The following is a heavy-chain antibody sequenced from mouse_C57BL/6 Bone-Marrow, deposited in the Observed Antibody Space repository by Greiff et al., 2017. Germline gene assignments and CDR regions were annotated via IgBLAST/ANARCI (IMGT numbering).Heavy chain of an antibody. CDR3: TTHCNYPCWYFDV. J-gene: IGHJ1*03. V-gene: IGHV14-1*01. D-gene: IGHD2-1*01. Sequence: VQLQQSGAELVRPGASVKLSCTASGFNIKDYYMHWVKQRPEQGLEWIGRIDPEDGDTEYAPKFQGKATMTADTSSNTAYLQLSSLTSEDTAVYYCTTHCNYPCWYFDVWGTGTTVTVSS. CDR2: IDPEDGDT. CDR1: GFNIKDYY.